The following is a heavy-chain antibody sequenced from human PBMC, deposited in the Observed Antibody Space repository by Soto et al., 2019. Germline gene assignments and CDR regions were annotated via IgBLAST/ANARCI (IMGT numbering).Heavy chain of an antibody. V-gene: IGHV4-31*03. Sequence: QVQLQESGPGLVKPSQTLSLTCTVSGGSNNSGSYYWSWIRQRPGKGLEWIGYIYYSGSTYYNPSLKSRVTISVDTSKNQFSLKLNSVTAADTAVYYCATRTDYYYGSGSLGGMDVWGQGTTVTVSS. J-gene: IGHJ6*02. CDR2: IYYSGST. D-gene: IGHD3-10*01. CDR3: ATRTDYYYGSGSLGGMDV. CDR1: GGSNNSGSYY.